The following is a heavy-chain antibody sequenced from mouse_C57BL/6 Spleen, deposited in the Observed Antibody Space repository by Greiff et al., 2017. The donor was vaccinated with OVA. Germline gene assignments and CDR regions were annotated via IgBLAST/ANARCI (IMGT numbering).Heavy chain of an antibody. D-gene: IGHD2-4*01. CDR1: GFTFSNYW. CDR2: ISMNSDNYAT. Sequence: DVHLVESGGGLVQPGGSMKLSCVASGFTFSNYWMNWVRQSPEKGLEWVAQISMNSDNYATHYAVSVKGRFTISRDDSKRRVNLQMNNLRSEDTGIYYCTGADYDYDGNGVDAMDYWGQGTSVTVSS. V-gene: IGHV6-3*01. CDR3: TGADYDYDGNGVDAMDY. J-gene: IGHJ4*01.